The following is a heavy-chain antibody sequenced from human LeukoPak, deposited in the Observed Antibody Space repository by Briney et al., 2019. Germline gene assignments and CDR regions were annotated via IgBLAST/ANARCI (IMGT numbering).Heavy chain of an antibody. CDR3: ARRPYYYDSSGRTGGNWFDP. V-gene: IGHV4-59*08. J-gene: IGHJ5*02. CDR1: GGSISSYY. CDR2: IYYSGST. Sequence: SETLSLTCTVSGGSISSYYWSWIRQPPGKGLEWIGYIYYSGSTNYNPSLKSRVTISVDTSKNQFSLKLSSVTAADTAVYYCARRPYYYDSSGRTGGNWFDPWGQGTLVTVSS. D-gene: IGHD3-22*01.